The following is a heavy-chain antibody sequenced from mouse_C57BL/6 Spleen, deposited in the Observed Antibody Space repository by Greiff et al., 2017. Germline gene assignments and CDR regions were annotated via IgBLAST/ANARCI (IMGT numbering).Heavy chain of an antibody. CDR1: GFNIKDSY. CDR2: IDPEDGDT. D-gene: IGHD1-1*01. V-gene: IGHV14-1*01. J-gene: IGHJ2*01. CDR3: TTTRYGSTLYYFDY. Sequence: VQLQQSGAELVRPGASVKLSCTASGFNIKDSYMHWVKQRPEQGLEWIGRIDPEDGDTEYAPKFQGKATMTADTSSNTAYLQLSSLTSEDTAVYYCTTTRYGSTLYYFDYWGQGTTLTVSS.